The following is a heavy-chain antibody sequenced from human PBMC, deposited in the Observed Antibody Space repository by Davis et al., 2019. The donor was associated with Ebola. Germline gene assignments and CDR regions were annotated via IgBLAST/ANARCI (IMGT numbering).Heavy chain of an antibody. Sequence: GESLKISCAASGFTFSSYAMSWVRQAPGKGLEWVSAISGSGGSTYYADSVKGRFTISRDNSKNTLYLQMNSLRAEDTAVYYCAKDPSSSEPDYWGQGTLVTVSS. V-gene: IGHV3-23*01. CDR2: ISGSGGST. D-gene: IGHD6-6*01. CDR1: GFTFSSYA. CDR3: AKDPSSSEPDY. J-gene: IGHJ4*02.